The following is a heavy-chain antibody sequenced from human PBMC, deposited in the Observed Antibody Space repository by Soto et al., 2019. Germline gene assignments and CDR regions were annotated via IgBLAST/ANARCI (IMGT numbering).Heavy chain of an antibody. CDR1: GYTFTSYG. Sequence: QVQLVQSGAEVKKPGASVKVSCKASGYTFTSYGISWVRQAPGQGLEWMGWISAYNGNTNYAQKLQGRVTMTTDTSTSTDYMELRSLRSDDTAVYYCARDLPDFDYYDSSGSQPNDAFDIWGQGTMVTVSS. D-gene: IGHD3-22*01. CDR2: ISAYNGNT. J-gene: IGHJ3*02. V-gene: IGHV1-18*01. CDR3: ARDLPDFDYYDSSGSQPNDAFDI.